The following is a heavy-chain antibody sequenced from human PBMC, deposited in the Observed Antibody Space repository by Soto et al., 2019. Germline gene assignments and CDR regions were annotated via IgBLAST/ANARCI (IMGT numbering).Heavy chain of an antibody. Sequence: SVTVSCKASGGTFSSYAISWVRQAPGQGLEWMGGIIPIFGTANYAQKFQGRVTITADESTSTAYMELSSLRSEDTAVYYCARDCGSTSVYYYYGRDVWGQGTTGTVS. V-gene: IGHV1-69*13. D-gene: IGHD2-2*01. J-gene: IGHJ6*02. CDR3: ARDCGSTSVYYYYGRDV. CDR2: IIPIFGTA. CDR1: GGTFSSYA.